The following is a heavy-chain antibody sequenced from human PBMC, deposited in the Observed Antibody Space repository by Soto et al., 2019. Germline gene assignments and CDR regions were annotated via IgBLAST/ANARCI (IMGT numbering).Heavy chain of an antibody. CDR2: INSDGSST. CDR1: GFTFSSYW. Sequence: GGSLRLSCAASGFTFSSYWMHWVRQAPGKGLVWVSRINSDGSSTSYADSVKGRFTISRDNAKNTLYLQMNSLRAEDTAVYYCASGLRGLATTPSYGMDVWGQGTTVPVSS. D-gene: IGHD5-12*01. J-gene: IGHJ6*02. CDR3: ASGLRGLATTPSYGMDV. V-gene: IGHV3-74*01.